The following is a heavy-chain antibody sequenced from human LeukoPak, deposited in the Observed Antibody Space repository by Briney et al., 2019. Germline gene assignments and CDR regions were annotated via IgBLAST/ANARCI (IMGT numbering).Heavy chain of an antibody. J-gene: IGHJ1*01. V-gene: IGHV3-43D*03. D-gene: IGHD6-13*01. CDR3: AKDLNPGIAAAGTGYFQH. Sequence: GGSLRLSCAASGFTFDDYAMHWVRQAPGKGLEWVSLISWDGGSTYYADSVKGRFTISRDNSKDSLYLQMNSLRAEDTALYYCAKDLNPGIAAAGTGYFQHWGQGTLVTVSS. CDR1: GFTFDDYA. CDR2: ISWDGGST.